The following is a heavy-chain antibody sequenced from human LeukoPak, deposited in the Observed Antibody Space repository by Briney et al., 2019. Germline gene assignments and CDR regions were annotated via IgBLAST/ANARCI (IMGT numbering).Heavy chain of an antibody. CDR1: GGSISRDY. D-gene: IGHD6-13*01. V-gene: IGHV4-59*01. J-gene: IGHJ4*02. CDR3: ARDRPGGSSLDY. Sequence: SETLSLTCTVSGGSISRDYWSWIQQPPGKGLEWIGYIYYTGSTNYNPSLKSRVTISVDTSKNQFSLKLSSVTAADTAVYYCARDRPGGSSLDYWGQGTLVTVSS. CDR2: IYYTGST.